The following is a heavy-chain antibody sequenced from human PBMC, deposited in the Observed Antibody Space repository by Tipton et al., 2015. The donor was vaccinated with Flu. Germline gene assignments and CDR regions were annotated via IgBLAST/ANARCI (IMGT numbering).Heavy chain of an antibody. V-gene: IGHV4-38-2*02. J-gene: IGHJ4*02. CDR2: IHYSGSP. D-gene: IGHD3-22*01. CDR1: GDSIRSDYF. CDR3: ARDLKWSSAYYNPFGY. Sequence: GLVKPSETLSLTCGVSGDSIRSDYFWGWIRQPPGKGLEWIGNIHYSGSPHYNPSLKSRVTISVVTSKNQFSLRLTSVTAADTAVYYCARDLKWSSAYYNPFGYWGQGILVAVSS.